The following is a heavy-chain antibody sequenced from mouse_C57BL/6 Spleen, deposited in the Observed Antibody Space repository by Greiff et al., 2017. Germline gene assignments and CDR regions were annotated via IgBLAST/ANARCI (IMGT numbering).Heavy chain of an antibody. Sequence: VQLQQSGAELMKPGASVKLSCKATGYTFTSYWIEWVKQRPGHGLEWIGEILPGSGSTNYNEKFKGKATFTADTSSNTAYMQLSSLTTEDSAIYYCARAYYYGSSYPYYFDYWGQGTTLTVSS. CDR3: ARAYYYGSSYPYYFDY. J-gene: IGHJ2*01. CDR1: GYTFTSYW. D-gene: IGHD1-1*01. V-gene: IGHV1-9*01. CDR2: ILPGSGST.